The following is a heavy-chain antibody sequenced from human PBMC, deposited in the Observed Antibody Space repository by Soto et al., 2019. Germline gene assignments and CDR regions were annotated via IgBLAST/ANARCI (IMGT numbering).Heavy chain of an antibody. CDR3: ATSNCSGGSCYSYYFDY. V-gene: IGHV1-18*01. CDR1: GYTFTSYG. Sequence: QVQLVQSGAEVKKPGASVKVSCKASGYTFTSYGISWVRQAPGQGLEWMGWISAYNGNTKYAQNLQGRVTMTTDTSTSTAYMELRSLRSDDTAAYYCATSNCSGGSCYSYYFDYWGQGTLVTVSS. J-gene: IGHJ4*02. CDR2: ISAYNGNT. D-gene: IGHD2-15*01.